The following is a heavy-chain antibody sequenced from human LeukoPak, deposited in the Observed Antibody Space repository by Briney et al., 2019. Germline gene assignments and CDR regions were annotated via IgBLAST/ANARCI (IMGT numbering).Heavy chain of an antibody. V-gene: IGHV3-13*01. CDR2: IGTAGDT. D-gene: IGHD6-13*01. CDR3: ARGRRGYSSNWFDP. CDR1: GFTFSSYD. J-gene: IGHJ5*02. Sequence: GGSLRLSCAASGFTFSSYDMHWVRQATGKGLEWVSAIGTAGDTYYPGSVKGRFTISRENAKNSLYLQMNSLRAGDTAVYYCARGRRGYSSNWFDPWGQGTLVTVSS.